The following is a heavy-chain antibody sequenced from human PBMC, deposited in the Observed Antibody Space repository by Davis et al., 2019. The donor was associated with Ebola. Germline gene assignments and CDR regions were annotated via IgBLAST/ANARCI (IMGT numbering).Heavy chain of an antibody. CDR1: GFTFSSYA. CDR3: AKDETPIDSLYYYGMDV. Sequence: GESLKISCAASGFTFSSYAMHWVRQAPGKGLEWVAFISYDGTNKYYADSVKGRFTISRDNSKNSLYLQMNSLRAEDTALYYCAKDETPIDSLYYYGMDVWGQGTTVTVSS. CDR2: ISYDGTNK. J-gene: IGHJ6*02. D-gene: IGHD2-15*01. V-gene: IGHV3-30-3*01.